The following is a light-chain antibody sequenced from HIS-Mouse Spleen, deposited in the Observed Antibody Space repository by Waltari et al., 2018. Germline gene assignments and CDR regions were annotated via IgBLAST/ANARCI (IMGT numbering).Light chain of an antibody. J-gene: IGLJ2*01. Sequence: QSALTQPRSVSGSPGQSVPISCTGTSIDVGGYNYVSWYQQHPGKAPKPMIYDVSKRPSGVPDRFSGSKSGNTASLTISGLQAEDEADYYCCSYAGSYTLVFGGGTKLTVL. CDR2: DVS. CDR1: SIDVGGYNY. CDR3: CSYAGSYTLV. V-gene: IGLV2-11*01.